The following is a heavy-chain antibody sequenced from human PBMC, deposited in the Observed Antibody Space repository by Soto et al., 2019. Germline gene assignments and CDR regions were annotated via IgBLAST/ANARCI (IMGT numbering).Heavy chain of an antibody. CDR3: ARLDIPNGDWSRRGLDV. J-gene: IGHJ6*02. V-gene: IGHV3-7*01. Sequence: PGGSLRLSCAASGFTFSSYWMSWVRQAPGKGLEWVANIRQDGIEIYSVDSVKGRFTISRDNAQNSLYVQMNTLRAEDTAVYYCARLDIPNGDWSRRGLDVWGQGTTVTVSS. D-gene: IGHD2-8*01. CDR2: IRQDGIEI. CDR1: GFTFSSYW.